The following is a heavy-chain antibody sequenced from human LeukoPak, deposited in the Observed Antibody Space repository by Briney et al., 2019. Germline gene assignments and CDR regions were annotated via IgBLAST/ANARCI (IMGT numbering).Heavy chain of an antibody. CDR3: ARDRSSTYYYYYMDV. CDR2: INPNSGGT. J-gene: IGHJ6*03. CDR1: GYTFTGYY. V-gene: IGHV1-2*02. Sequence: GASVKVSCKASGYTFTGYYMHWVRQAPGQGLEWMGWINPNSGGTNYAQKFQGRVTMTRDTSISTAYMELSRLRSDDTAVYYCARDRSSTYYYYYMDVWGKGTTVTVSS. D-gene: IGHD2/OR15-2a*01.